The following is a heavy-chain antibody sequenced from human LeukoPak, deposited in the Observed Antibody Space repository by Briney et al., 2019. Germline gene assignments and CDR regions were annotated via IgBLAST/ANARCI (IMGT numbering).Heavy chain of an antibody. J-gene: IGHJ4*02. CDR3: ARLDTAYSSNWVDY. V-gene: IGHV4-61*02. D-gene: IGHD6-13*01. CDR1: GGSISSGSYY. Sequence: SQTLSLTCTVSGGSISSGSYYWSWIRQPAGKGLEWIGRNYTSGSTNYNPSLKRRVTISVDTSKNQFSLKLTSVTAADTAVYYCARLDTAYSSNWVDYWGQGTLVTVSS. CDR2: NYTSGST.